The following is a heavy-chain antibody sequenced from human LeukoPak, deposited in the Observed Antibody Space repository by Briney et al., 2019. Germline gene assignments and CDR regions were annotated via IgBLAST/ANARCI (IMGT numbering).Heavy chain of an antibody. CDR2: IYYSGNT. CDR3: ARTITIFGALGYFDY. J-gene: IGHJ4*02. V-gene: IGHV4-59*06. D-gene: IGHD3-3*01. CDR1: GVSITNYY. Sequence: SETLSLTCTVSGVSITNYYWSWIRQHPGKGLEWIAHIYYSGNTYYNPSLKRRVTISVDTSKNQFSLKLSSVTAADTAVYYCARTITIFGALGYFDYWGQGTLVTVSS.